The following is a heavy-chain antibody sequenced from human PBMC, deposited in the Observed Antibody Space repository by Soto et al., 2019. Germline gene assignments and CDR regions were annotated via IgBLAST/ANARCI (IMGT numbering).Heavy chain of an antibody. CDR1: GGSLSSGGYY. J-gene: IGHJ6*02. D-gene: IGHD1-26*01. V-gene: IGHV4-31*03. Sequence: QVQLQESGPGLVKPSQTLSLTCTVSGGSLSSGGYYWSWIRQHPGKGLEWIGYIYYSGSTYYNPSLKSRVTISVDPSKNQFSLKLISVTAADTAVYYCARGRSGTYYYDGLDVWGQGTTVTVSS. CDR2: IYYSGST. CDR3: ARGRSGTYYYDGLDV.